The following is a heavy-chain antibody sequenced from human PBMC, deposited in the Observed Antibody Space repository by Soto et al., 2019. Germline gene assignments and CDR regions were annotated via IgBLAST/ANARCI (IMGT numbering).Heavy chain of an antibody. V-gene: IGHV3-11*05. CDR1: GFTFSDYD. CDR2: ISNSTSYT. Sequence: QVQLVESGGGLVQPGRSLRLSCAASGFTFSDYDMTWIRQAPGKGLEGVAYISNSTSYTNYADSVKGRFTISRDNAKNSLYRQMNSLRAEDTAVYYCASDLRYSYHDYWGQGPLVTVSS. D-gene: IGHD5-18*01. J-gene: IGHJ4*02. CDR3: ASDLRYSYHDY.